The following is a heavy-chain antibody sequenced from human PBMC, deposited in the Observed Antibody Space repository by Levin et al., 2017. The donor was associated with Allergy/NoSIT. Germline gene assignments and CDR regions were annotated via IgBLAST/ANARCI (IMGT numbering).Heavy chain of an antibody. CDR3: ARDVGVYGDQYFDY. J-gene: IGHJ4*02. CDR1: GYTFTSYG. D-gene: IGHD4-17*01. Sequence: ASVKVSCKASGYTFTSYGISWVRQAPGQGLEWMGWISTYNGNTNYAQKLQGRVTMTTDTSTSTAYMELRSLRSDDTAVYYCARDVGVYGDQYFDYWGQGTLVTVSS. V-gene: IGHV1-18*01. CDR2: ISTYNGNT.